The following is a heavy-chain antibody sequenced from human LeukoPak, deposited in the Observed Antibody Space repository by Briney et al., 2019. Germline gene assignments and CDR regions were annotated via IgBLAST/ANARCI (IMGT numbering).Heavy chain of an antibody. J-gene: IGHJ3*02. Sequence: GGSLRLSCAASEFTFSSYAMSWVRQAPGKGLEWVSAISGSGGSSYYADSVKGRFTISRDNSKNTLYLQMNSLRAEDTAVYYCARDEYCSSTSCYSAFDIWGQGTMVTVSS. V-gene: IGHV3-23*01. CDR3: ARDEYCSSTSCYSAFDI. CDR2: ISGSGGSS. CDR1: EFTFSSYA. D-gene: IGHD2-2*02.